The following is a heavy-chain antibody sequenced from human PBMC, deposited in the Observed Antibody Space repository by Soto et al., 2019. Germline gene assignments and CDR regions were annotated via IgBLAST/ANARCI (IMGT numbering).Heavy chain of an antibody. CDR1: GYTFTSYA. CDR3: ARVKGPYRSGWYLDY. D-gene: IGHD6-19*01. V-gene: IGHV1-3*01. Sequence: GASVKVSCKASGYTFTSYAMHWVRQAPGQRLEWMGWINAGNGNTKYSQKFQGRVTITRDTSASTAYMELSSLRSEDTAVYYCARVKGPYRSGWYLDYWGQGTLVTVSS. J-gene: IGHJ4*02. CDR2: INAGNGNT.